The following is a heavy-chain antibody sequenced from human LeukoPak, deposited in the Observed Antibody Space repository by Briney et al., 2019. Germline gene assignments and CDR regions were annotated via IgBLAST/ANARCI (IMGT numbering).Heavy chain of an antibody. V-gene: IGHV3-33*01. Sequence: GGSLRLSCAASGFSFSSYGMEWVRQAPGKGLEWVAVIWYDGSNKYYADSVKGRFTMSRDNSKNTLYLQMNSLRAEDTAVYYCARGQGRLGIDYMDVWGKGTTVTVSS. D-gene: IGHD7-27*01. J-gene: IGHJ6*03. CDR2: IWYDGSNK. CDR3: ARGQGRLGIDYMDV. CDR1: GFSFSSYG.